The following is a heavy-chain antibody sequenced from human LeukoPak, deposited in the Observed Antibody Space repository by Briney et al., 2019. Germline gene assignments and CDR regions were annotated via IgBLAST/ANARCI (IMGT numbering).Heavy chain of an antibody. J-gene: IGHJ4*02. D-gene: IGHD2-15*01. CDR3: IASGSTFDS. V-gene: IGHV3-23*01. CDR2: ISGRDDST. Sequence: GGSLRLSCAASGFTFSSYAMSWVRQAPGKGLEWVSAISGRDDSTYYADSVKGRFTISRHNSKNTLYLQMNSLRAEDTAVYYCIASGSTFDSWGQGTLVTVSS. CDR1: GFTFSSYA.